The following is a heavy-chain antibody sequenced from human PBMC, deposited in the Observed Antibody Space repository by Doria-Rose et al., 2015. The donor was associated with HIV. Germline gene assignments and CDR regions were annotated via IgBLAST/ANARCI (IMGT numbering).Heavy chain of an antibody. CDR1: GVSLSSPGMG. CDR2: IFSDDER. CDR3: ARIKSSRWYHKYYFDF. D-gene: IGHD6-13*01. J-gene: IGHJ4*02. Sequence: QVTLKESGPVLVKPTETLTLTCTVSGVSLSSPGMGVSWIRQPPGKALEWLANIFSDDERSCKTSLKSGLTISRGTSKSQVVLTMTDMDPVDTATYYCARIKSSRWYHKYYFDFWGQGTLVIVSA. V-gene: IGHV2-26*01.